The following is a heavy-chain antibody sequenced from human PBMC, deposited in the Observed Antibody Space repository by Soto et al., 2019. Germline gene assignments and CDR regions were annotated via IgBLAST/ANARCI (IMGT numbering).Heavy chain of an antibody. CDR3: ARGPPLNGSGSSLSYYYYGMDV. D-gene: IGHD3-10*01. CDR2: INPNSGGT. V-gene: IGHV1-2*04. CDR1: GYTLTGYY. Sequence: ASVKVSCKASGYTLTGYYMHWVRQAPGQGLEWMGWINPNSGGTNYAQKFQGWVTMTRDTSISTAYMELSRLRSDDTAVYYCARGPPLNGSGSSLSYYYYGMDVWGQGTTVTVSS. J-gene: IGHJ6*02.